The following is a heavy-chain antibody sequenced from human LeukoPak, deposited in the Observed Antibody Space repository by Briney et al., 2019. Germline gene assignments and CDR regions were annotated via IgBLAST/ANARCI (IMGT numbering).Heavy chain of an antibody. CDR2: IYYSGST. J-gene: IGHJ4*02. D-gene: IGHD6-6*01. CDR3: ARRPARRQVLKIAARPYFDY. Sequence: KSSETLSLTCTVSGGSISSSSYYWGWIRQPPGKGLEWIGSIYYSGSTYYNPSLKSRVTISVDTSKNQFSLELSSVTAADTAVYYCARRPARRQVLKIAARPYFDYWGQGTLVTVSS. V-gene: IGHV4-39*01. CDR1: GGSISSSSYY.